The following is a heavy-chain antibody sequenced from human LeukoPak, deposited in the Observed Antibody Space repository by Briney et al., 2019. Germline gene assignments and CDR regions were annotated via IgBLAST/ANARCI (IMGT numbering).Heavy chain of an antibody. D-gene: IGHD6-13*01. V-gene: IGHV4-39*07. J-gene: IGHJ4*02. Sequence: PSETLSLTCTVSGGSISSSSYYWGWIRQPPGKGLEWIGSIYYSGSTYYNPSLKSRVTISVDTSKNQFSLKLSSVTAADTAVYYCARVGPGGIAAAPSDYWGQGTLVTVSS. CDR1: GGSISSSSYY. CDR2: IYYSGST. CDR3: ARVGPGGIAAAPSDY.